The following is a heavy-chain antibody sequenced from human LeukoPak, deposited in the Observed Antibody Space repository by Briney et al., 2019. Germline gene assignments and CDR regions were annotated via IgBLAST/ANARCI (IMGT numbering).Heavy chain of an antibody. CDR2: IYNGVPT. Sequence: SETLSLICTTSGVSISRFYWSWVRQPPGKGLEWIGNIYNGVPTFFNPSLKSRVTILVDASKRQFSLQPASVTAADTAVYYCAQTTGWPGFDYWGQGILVTVSS. J-gene: IGHJ4*02. D-gene: IGHD6-19*01. V-gene: IGHV4-4*09. CDR1: GVSISRFY. CDR3: AQTTGWPGFDY.